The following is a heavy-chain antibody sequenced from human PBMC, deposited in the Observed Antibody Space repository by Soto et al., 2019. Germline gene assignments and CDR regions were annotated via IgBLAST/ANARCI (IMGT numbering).Heavy chain of an antibody. CDR1: GGSISRSRCH. CDR3: AALCVGCSGFNYYGMDV. Sequence: TLSLSCTVSGGSISRSRCHLGWIRQHPGKGLEWIASIKYSGTTFYNPSLKSRVTISVDTSKNQFSLKLSSVTAADTAVYYCAALCVGCSGFNYYGMDVWGQGTTVTVSS. CDR2: IKYSGTT. J-gene: IGHJ6*02. D-gene: IGHD6-19*01. V-gene: IGHV4-39*07.